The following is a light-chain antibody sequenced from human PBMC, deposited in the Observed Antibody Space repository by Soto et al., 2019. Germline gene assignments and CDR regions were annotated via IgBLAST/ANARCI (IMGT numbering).Light chain of an antibody. CDR3: QQYHNWPPQYT. CDR1: QTVSSN. Sequence: EIVMTQSPATLSVSPGERATVSCRASQTVSSNLAWYQQKPGQAPRLLIHGASTRATGVPARFSGSGSGTEFTLTISSLQSEYFAVYYCQQYHNWPPQYTFGQGNKLQIK. J-gene: IGKJ2*01. V-gene: IGKV3-15*01. CDR2: GAS.